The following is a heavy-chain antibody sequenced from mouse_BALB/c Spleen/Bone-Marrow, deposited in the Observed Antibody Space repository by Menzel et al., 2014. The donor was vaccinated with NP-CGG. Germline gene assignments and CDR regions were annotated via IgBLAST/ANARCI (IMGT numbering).Heavy chain of an antibody. D-gene: IGHD1-1*01. Sequence: VQLQQSGPDLVKPSQSLSLTCTGTGYSITSGYGWHWIRQFPGNKLEWMGYIHYSGNTDYNPSLKSRISITRDTSKNQFFLQLNSVTTEDTATYYCARETPVVADFDYWGQGTTLTVSS. CDR1: GYSITSGYG. J-gene: IGHJ2*01. CDR2: IHYSGNT. V-gene: IGHV3-1*02. CDR3: ARETPVVADFDY.